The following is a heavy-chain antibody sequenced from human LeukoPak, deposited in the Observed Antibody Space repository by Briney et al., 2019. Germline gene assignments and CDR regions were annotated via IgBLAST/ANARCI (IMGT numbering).Heavy chain of an antibody. Sequence: GGSLRLSCAASGFTFSSYAMSWVRQAPGKGLEWVSAISGSGGGTYYANSVKGRFTISRDNSRDTLYMQMNSLRAEDTALYFCAKTPDYYGSGSSSYIDCWGQGTLVSVSS. V-gene: IGHV3-23*01. CDR1: GFTFSSYA. D-gene: IGHD3-10*01. J-gene: IGHJ4*02. CDR3: AKTPDYYGSGSSSYIDC. CDR2: ISGSGGGT.